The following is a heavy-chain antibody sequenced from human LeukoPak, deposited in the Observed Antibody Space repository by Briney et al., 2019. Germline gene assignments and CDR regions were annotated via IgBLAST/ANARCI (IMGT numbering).Heavy chain of an antibody. CDR2: IKEDGTET. V-gene: IGHV3-7*03. D-gene: IGHD5-24*01. CDR3: AKEGRSLQTY. CDR1: GFMFSSNW. J-gene: IGHJ4*02. Sequence: GGSLRLSCAASGFMFSSNWMSWVRLAPGKGLEWVANIKEDGTETYYVDSVKGRFTIPRDNAKNSLYLQMNSLRVEDTAVYYCAKEGRSLQTYWGLGTLVTVSS.